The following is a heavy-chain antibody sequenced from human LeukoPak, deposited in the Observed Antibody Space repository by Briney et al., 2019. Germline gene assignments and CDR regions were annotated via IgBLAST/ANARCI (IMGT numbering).Heavy chain of an antibody. CDR2: ISGSGGST. CDR1: GFTFSSYA. Sequence: GGSLRLSCAASGFTFSSYAMSWVRQAPGKGLEWVSAISGSGGSTYYADSVKGRLTISRDNSKNTLYLQMNSLRAEDTAVYYCAKDHFMSSGYYYFDYWGQGTLVTVSS. J-gene: IGHJ4*02. V-gene: IGHV3-23*01. D-gene: IGHD3-22*01. CDR3: AKDHFMSSGYYYFDY.